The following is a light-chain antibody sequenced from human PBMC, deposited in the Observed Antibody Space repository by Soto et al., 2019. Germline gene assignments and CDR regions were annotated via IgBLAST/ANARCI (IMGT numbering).Light chain of an antibody. CDR3: QQYGSSIT. Sequence: DIMMSQSPGTLSLSPGERATLSCRASQSVSTSKLAWYQQRPGQAPRLLMYDASRRATGIPDRFSGSGSGTDFTLTISRLEPEDFAVYYCQQYGSSITFGQGTLLEV. J-gene: IGKJ5*01. CDR1: QSVSTSK. CDR2: DAS. V-gene: IGKV3-20*01.